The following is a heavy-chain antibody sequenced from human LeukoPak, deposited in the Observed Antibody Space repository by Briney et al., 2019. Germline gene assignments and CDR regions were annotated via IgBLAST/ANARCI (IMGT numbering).Heavy chain of an antibody. D-gene: IGHD2-2*01. CDR2: INHSGST. CDR1: GGSFSGYY. J-gene: IGHJ5*02. CDR3: ARARLGYCSSTSCYHGNWFDP. V-gene: IGHV4-34*01. Sequence: PSETLSLTCAVYGGSFSGYYWSWIRQPPGKGLEWIGEINHSGSTNYNSALKSRVTISVDTSKNQFSLKLRSVTAADTAVYYCARARLGYCSSTSCYHGNWFDPWGQGTLVTVSS.